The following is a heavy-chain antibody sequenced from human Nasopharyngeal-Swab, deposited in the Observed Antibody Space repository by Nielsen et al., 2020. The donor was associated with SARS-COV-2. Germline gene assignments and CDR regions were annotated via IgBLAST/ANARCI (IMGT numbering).Heavy chain of an antibody. CDR2: IKKDGSEK. D-gene: IGHD3-22*01. Sequence: GESLKISCAASGFTFSSYWMSWVRQAPGKGLEWVANIKKDGSEKYYVDSVKGRFTISRDNAKKSLYLQMNSLRAEDTAVYYCARDSKPGGGYYSLYYYNYYVMDVWGQGTTVTVSS. CDR3: ARDSKPGGGYYSLYYYNYYVMDV. CDR1: GFTFSSYW. V-gene: IGHV3-7*01. J-gene: IGHJ6*02.